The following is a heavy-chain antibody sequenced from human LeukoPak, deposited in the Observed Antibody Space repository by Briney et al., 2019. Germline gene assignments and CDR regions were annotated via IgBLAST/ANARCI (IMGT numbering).Heavy chain of an antibody. V-gene: IGHV4-39*01. CDR3: ARFYSRWLAFDY. CDR1: GGSISSSSYS. J-gene: IGHJ4*02. Sequence: SETLSLTCTVSGGSISSSSYSWGWIRQPPGKGLEWIGSIFFSGSTYYNPSLKSRVTISLDTSKNQFSLKLSSVTAADTALYYCARFYSRWLAFDYWGRGTLVTVSS. D-gene: IGHD6-13*01. CDR2: IFFSGST.